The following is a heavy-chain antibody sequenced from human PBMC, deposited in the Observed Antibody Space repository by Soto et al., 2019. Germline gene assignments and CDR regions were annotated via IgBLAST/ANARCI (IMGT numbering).Heavy chain of an antibody. CDR3: ARDLSPANQNWFDP. J-gene: IGHJ5*02. CDR1: GGTFSSYA. D-gene: IGHD2-2*01. Sequence: SVKVSCKASGGTFSSYAISWVRQAPGQGLEWMGGIIPIFGTANYAQKFQGRVTITADESTSTAYMELSSLRSEDTAVYYCARDLSPANQNWFDPWGQGTLVTVSS. V-gene: IGHV1-69*13. CDR2: IIPIFGTA.